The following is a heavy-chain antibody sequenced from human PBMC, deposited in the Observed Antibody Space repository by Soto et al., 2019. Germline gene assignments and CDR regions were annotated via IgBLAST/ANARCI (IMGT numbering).Heavy chain of an antibody. Sequence: PGGSLRLSCETSGFTFSNCVMTWVRQAPGKGLGWVSVITEGGETDYADSVKGRFTISRDNAKNTVYLQMNSLRAEDTAVYYCARDRWEQLVHYYYYGIDVWGQGTTVTVSS. CDR2: ITEGGET. J-gene: IGHJ6*02. V-gene: IGHV3-23*01. D-gene: IGHD6-6*01. CDR1: GFTFSNCV. CDR3: ARDRWEQLVHYYYYGIDV.